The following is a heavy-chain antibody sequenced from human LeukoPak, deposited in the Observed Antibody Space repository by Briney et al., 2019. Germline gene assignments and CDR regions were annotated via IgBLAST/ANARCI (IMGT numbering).Heavy chain of an antibody. D-gene: IGHD5-12*01. CDR1: GFTFSSYA. CDR2: IRYDGSNK. Sequence: GRSLRLSCAASGFTFSSYAMHWVRQAPGKGPGWVAFIRYDGSNKYYADSVKGRFTISRDNSKNTLYLQMNSLRAEDAAVYYCAKGSVAWHFFDYWGQGTLVTVPS. V-gene: IGHV3-30*02. CDR3: AKGSVAWHFFDY. J-gene: IGHJ4*02.